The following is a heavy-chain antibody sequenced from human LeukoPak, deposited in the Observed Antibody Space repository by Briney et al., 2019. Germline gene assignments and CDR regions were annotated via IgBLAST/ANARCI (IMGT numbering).Heavy chain of an antibody. D-gene: IGHD3-10*01. CDR2: IIPIFGTA. Sequence: GSSVKVSCKASGGTFSSYAISWVRQAPGQGLEWMGGIIPIFGTANYAQKFQGRVTITADESTSTAYMELSSLRSEDTAVYYCARDQPIVRGVHPLDYWGQGTLVTVSS. CDR3: ARDQPIVRGVHPLDY. J-gene: IGHJ4*02. V-gene: IGHV1-69*01. CDR1: GGTFSSYA.